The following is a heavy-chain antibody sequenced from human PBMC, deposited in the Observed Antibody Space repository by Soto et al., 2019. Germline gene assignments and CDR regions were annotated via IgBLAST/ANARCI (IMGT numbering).Heavy chain of an antibody. Sequence: SETLSLTCTVSGGSISSYYWSWIRQPPGKGLEWIGYIYYSGSTNYNPSLKSRVTISVDTSKNQFSLKLSSVTAADTAVYYCARYPAAGPFDYWGQGTLVTVSS. V-gene: IGHV4-59*08. CDR2: IYYSGST. CDR3: ARYPAAGPFDY. D-gene: IGHD6-13*01. J-gene: IGHJ4*02. CDR1: GGSISSYY.